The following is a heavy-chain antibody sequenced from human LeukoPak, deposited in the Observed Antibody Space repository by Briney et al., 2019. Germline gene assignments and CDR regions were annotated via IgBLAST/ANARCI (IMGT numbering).Heavy chain of an antibody. Sequence: PGGSLRLSCAASGFTFSSYGMHWVRQAPGKGLVWVAFIRYDGSNKYYADSVKGRFTISRDNSKNTLYLQMNSLRAEATAVYYCAKDPFWVVPAETNMDVWGKGPTATASS. J-gene: IGHJ6*03. V-gene: IGHV3-30*02. CDR1: GFTFSSYG. CDR3: AKDPFWVVPAETNMDV. D-gene: IGHD2-2*01. CDR2: IRYDGSNK.